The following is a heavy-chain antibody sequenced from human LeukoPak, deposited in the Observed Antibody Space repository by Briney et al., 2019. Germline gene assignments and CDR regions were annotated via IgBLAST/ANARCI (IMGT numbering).Heavy chain of an antibody. Sequence: ASVKVSCKVSGYTLTELSMHWVRQAPGKGLEWMGGFDPEDGETIYAQKFQGRVTMTEDTSTDTAYMELSSLRSEDTAVYYCATKGYYDSSGWCMDVWGKGTTVTVSS. CDR3: ATKGYYDSSGWCMDV. J-gene: IGHJ6*04. D-gene: IGHD3-22*01. CDR1: GYTLTELS. CDR2: FDPEDGET. V-gene: IGHV1-24*01.